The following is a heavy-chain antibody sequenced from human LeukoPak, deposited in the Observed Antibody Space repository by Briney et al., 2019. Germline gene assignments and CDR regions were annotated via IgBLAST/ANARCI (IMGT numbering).Heavy chain of an antibody. CDR3: ARAWLRLNPYFDY. CDR2: ISSSGNTI. Sequence: PGGSLRLSCAASGFAFSSYEMNWVRQAPGKGLEWVSYISSSGNTINYADSVKGRFTISRDNAKNSLYLQMNSLRAEDTAVYYCARAWLRLNPYFDYWGQGTLVTVSS. V-gene: IGHV3-48*03. CDR1: GFAFSSYE. D-gene: IGHD5-12*01. J-gene: IGHJ4*02.